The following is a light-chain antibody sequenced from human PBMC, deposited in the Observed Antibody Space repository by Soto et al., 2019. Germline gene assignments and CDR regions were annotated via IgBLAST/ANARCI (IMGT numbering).Light chain of an antibody. CDR3: QQLNSYPLT. Sequence: DIQLTQSPSFLSASVGDRVTITCRASQGISSYLAWYLQKPGKAPKLLIYAASTLQSGVPSRFSGSGSGTEFTLTISSLQPEDFAIYYCQQLNSYPLTFGGGTKVEIK. CDR1: QGISSY. CDR2: AAS. J-gene: IGKJ4*01. V-gene: IGKV1-9*01.